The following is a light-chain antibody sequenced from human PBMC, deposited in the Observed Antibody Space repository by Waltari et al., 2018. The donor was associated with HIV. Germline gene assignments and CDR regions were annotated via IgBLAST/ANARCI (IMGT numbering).Light chain of an antibody. CDR2: ESN. CDR1: TSNLGNTF. Sequence: QSVLTQPPSVSAAPEQPVTIPCPGSTSNLGNTFVSWSHHLPGTAPKLLIFESNKRPSGIPDRFSGSQSGTSATLAISGLQTGDEAAYYCGTWDTSLRAVVFGGGTKLTVL. J-gene: IGLJ2*01. V-gene: IGLV1-51*02. CDR3: GTWDTSLRAVV.